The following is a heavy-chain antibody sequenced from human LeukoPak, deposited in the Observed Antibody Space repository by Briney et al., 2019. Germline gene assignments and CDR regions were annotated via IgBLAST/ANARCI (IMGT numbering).Heavy chain of an antibody. J-gene: IGHJ5*02. D-gene: IGHD3-3*01. Sequence: PGGSLRLSCAASGFTFSDYYMSWIRRAPGKGLEWVSYISSSGSTIYYAGSVKGRFTISRDNAKNSLYLQMNSLRAEDTAVYYCARETYDFWSGYYTGINWFDPWGQGTLVTVSS. CDR3: ARETYDFWSGYYTGINWFDP. V-gene: IGHV3-11*01. CDR2: ISSSGSTI. CDR1: GFTFSDYY.